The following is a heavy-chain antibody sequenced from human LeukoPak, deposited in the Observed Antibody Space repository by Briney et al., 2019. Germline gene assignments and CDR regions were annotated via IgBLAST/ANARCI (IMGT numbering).Heavy chain of an antibody. J-gene: IGHJ4*02. Sequence: SETLSLTCTVSGGSISSSSYFWAWIRQPPGKGLEWIGSIYYSGSPYYNSSLKSRVTISVDTSKNQFSLKLSPVTAADTAVYYCARLPERPRAGYWGQGTLVSVSS. CDR1: GGSISSSSYF. CDR2: IYYSGSP. D-gene: IGHD1-1*01. V-gene: IGHV4-39*01. CDR3: ARLPERPRAGY.